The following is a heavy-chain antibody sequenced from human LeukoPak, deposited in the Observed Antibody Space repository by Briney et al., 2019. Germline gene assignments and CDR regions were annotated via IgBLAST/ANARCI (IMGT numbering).Heavy chain of an antibody. Sequence: PGGSLRLSCAASGFTVSSNFMSWVRQAPGKGLEWVSGIYADGSTYCADSVKGQFTISRHNSENTLNLQMNSLRPEDTAVYYCARESSVSGWYIYWGQGTLVTVSS. CDR1: GFTVSSNF. CDR2: IYADGST. D-gene: IGHD6-19*01. J-gene: IGHJ4*02. V-gene: IGHV3-53*04. CDR3: ARESSVSGWYIY.